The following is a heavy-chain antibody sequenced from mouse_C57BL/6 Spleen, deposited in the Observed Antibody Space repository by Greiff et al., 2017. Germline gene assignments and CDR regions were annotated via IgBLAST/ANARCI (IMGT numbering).Heavy chain of an antibody. CDR2: IDPSDSET. D-gene: IGHD2-4*01. J-gene: IGHJ1*03. V-gene: IGHV1-52*01. Sequence: VKLQQPGAELVRPGSSVKLSCKASGYTFTSYWMHWVKQRPIQGLEWIGNIDPSDSETHYNQKFKDKATLTVDKSSSTAYMQLSSLTSEDSAVYYCARRDDYEGNFDVWGTGTTVTVSS. CDR3: ARRDDYEGNFDV. CDR1: GYTFTSYW.